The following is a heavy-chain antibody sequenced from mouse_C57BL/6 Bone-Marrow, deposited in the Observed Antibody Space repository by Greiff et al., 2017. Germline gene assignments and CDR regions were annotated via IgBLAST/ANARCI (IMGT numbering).Heavy chain of an antibody. J-gene: IGHJ1*03. CDR2: FYPGSGSI. Sequence: QVQLKESGAELVKPGASVKLSCKASGYTFTEYTIHWVKQRSGPGLEWIGWFYPGSGSIKYNEKFKDKATLTADKSSSTVYMEFSRLTSEDSAVYFCARHERITTVVAPGFDVWGTGTTVTVSS. CDR3: ARHERITTVVAPGFDV. CDR1: GYTFTEYT. D-gene: IGHD1-1*01. V-gene: IGHV1-62-2*01.